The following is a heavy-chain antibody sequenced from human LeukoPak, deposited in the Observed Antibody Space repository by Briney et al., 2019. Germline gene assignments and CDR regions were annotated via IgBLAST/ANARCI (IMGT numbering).Heavy chain of an antibody. D-gene: IGHD6-13*01. V-gene: IGHV4-59*08. CDR1: GGSISNYY. CDR3: ARVAAAGTLYFDY. Sequence: SETLSLTCTVSGGSISNYYWSWVRQPPGKGLEWIGYVYYSGSTNYNPSLRSRVTISVDTSKNQFSLKLSSVTAADTAVYYCARVAAAGTLYFDYWGQGTLVTVSS. CDR2: VYYSGST. J-gene: IGHJ4*02.